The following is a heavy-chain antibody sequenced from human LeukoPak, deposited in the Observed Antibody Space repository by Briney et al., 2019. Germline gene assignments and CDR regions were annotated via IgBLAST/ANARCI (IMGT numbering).Heavy chain of an antibody. J-gene: IGHJ4*02. D-gene: IGHD6-13*01. Sequence: TSETLSLTCTVSGGSISSSNYYWGWIRQPPGKGLEWIGSIYYSGSTYYNPSLKSRVTISVDTSKNQFSLKLSSVTAADTAVYYCARQFQQLVFIDYWGQGTLVTVSS. CDR3: ARQFQQLVFIDY. V-gene: IGHV4-39*01. CDR1: GGSISSSNYY. CDR2: IYYSGST.